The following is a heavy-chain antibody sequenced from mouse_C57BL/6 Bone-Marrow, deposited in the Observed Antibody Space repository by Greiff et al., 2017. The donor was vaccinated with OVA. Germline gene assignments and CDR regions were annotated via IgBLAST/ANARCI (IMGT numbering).Heavy chain of an antibody. J-gene: IGHJ3*01. CDR1: GFTFSDYY. Sequence: DVQLVESEGGLVQPGSSMKLSCTASGFTFSDYYMAWVRQVPEKGLEWVANINYDGSSTYYLDSLKSRFIISRDNAKNILYLQMSSLKSEDTATYYCARVEAQGFAYWGQGTLVTVSA. CDR2: INYDGSST. V-gene: IGHV5-16*01. CDR3: ARVEAQGFAY.